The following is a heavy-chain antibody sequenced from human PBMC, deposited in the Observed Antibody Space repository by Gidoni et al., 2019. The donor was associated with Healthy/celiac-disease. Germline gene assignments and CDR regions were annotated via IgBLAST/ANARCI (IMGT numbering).Heavy chain of an antibody. CDR2: IYTSGST. V-gene: IGHV4-61*02. CDR3: ARLSVAGIDY. CDR1: GGSISSGSYY. D-gene: IGHD6-19*01. J-gene: IGHJ4*02. Sequence: QVQLQESGPGLVKPSQTLSLTCTVSGGSISSGSYYWSWIRQPAGKGLEWIGRIYTSGSTNYNPSLKSRVTISVDTSKNQFSLKLSSVTAADTAVYYCARLSVAGIDYWGQGTLVTVSS.